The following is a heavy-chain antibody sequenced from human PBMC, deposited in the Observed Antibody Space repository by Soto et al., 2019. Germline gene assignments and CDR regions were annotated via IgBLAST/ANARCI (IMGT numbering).Heavy chain of an antibody. CDR3: AKRLTGDS. CDR1: GFTFSNYA. V-gene: IGHV3-23*01. J-gene: IGHJ5*01. CDR2: ITSSGDDT. D-gene: IGHD3-10*01. Sequence: EVQLLESGGGLVQPGGSLRLSCAASGFTFSNYAMTWIRQAPGKGLQWVSTITSSGDDTYYADSVKGRLTISRDNSRNMLDRQMNSLRADDTAVYYCAKRLTGDSCGQGILVTVSS.